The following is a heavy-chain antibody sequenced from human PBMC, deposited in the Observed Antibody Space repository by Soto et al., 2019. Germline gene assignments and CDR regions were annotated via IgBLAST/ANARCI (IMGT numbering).Heavy chain of an antibody. CDR2: ISSNGGST. V-gene: IGHV3-64D*08. J-gene: IGHJ3*02. D-gene: IGHD6-13*01. CDR3: VKDRLDSEYSSSWFSTPPGDAFDI. Sequence: GGSLRLSCSASGFTFSSYAMHWVRQAPGKGLEYVSAISSNGGSTYYADSVKGRFTISRDNSKNTLYLQMSSLRAEDTAVYYCVKDRLDSEYSSSWFSTPPGDAFDIWGQGTMVTVSS. CDR1: GFTFSSYA.